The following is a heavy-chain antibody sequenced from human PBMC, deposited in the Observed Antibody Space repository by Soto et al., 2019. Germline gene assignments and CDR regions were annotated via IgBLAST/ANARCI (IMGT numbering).Heavy chain of an antibody. V-gene: IGHV3-30-3*01. J-gene: IGHJ4*02. D-gene: IGHD3-3*01. CDR3: ARDRGSGAVTFDY. CDR2: ISYDGSNK. CDR1: RFTFSSYA. Sequence: QVQLVESGGGVVQPGRSLRLSCAASRFTFSSYAMHWVRQAPGKGLEWVAVISYDGSNKYYADSVKGRFTISRDNSKNTLYLQMNSLRAEDTAVYYCARDRGSGAVTFDYWGQGTLVTVSS.